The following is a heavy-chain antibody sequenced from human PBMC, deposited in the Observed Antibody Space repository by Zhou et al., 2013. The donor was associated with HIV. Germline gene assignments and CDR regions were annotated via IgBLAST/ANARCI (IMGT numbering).Heavy chain of an antibody. CDR1: GYTFTDYY. J-gene: IGHJ4*02. D-gene: IGHD3-10*01. CDR2: INPNSGGT. Sequence: QVQLMQSGAEAKKPGASVKVSCKASGYTFTDYYIHWVRQAPGQGLEWMGWINPNSGGTDYARRFQGRFTMTRDTSISTAYMDLSSLRSEDTAVYFCARGAMAGSGGGLTYWGQGIPWSSSLQ. V-gene: IGHV1-2*02. CDR3: ARGAMAGSGGGLTY.